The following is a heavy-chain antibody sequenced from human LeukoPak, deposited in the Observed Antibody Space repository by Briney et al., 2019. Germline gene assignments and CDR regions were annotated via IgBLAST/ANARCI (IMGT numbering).Heavy chain of an antibody. CDR3: ARLGPTNV. CDR1: GGRISSYY. CDR2: IYTSGST. V-gene: IGHV4-4*07. J-gene: IGHJ6*02. Sequence: PSETMPLNCTASGGRISSYYWCWIRQPAGKGLEWIGRIYTSGSTNYNPSLKSRVTMSVDTSKNQFSLKLGSVTAADTAVYYCARLGPTNVWGQGTTVTVSS.